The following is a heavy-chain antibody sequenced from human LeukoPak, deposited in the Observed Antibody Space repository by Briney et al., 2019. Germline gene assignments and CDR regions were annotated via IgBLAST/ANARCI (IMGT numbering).Heavy chain of an antibody. J-gene: IGHJ4*02. CDR1: GFTFSSYW. CDR2: IKQDGSEK. CDR3: ARLKSETYYYDSSGYYTLYDY. V-gene: IGHV3-7*01. Sequence: GGSLRLSCAASGFTFSSYWMSWVRQAPGNGLEWVANIKQDGSEKYYVDSVKGRFTISRDNAKNSLYLQMNSLRAEDTAVYYCARLKSETYYYDSSGYYTLYDYWGQGTLVTVSS. D-gene: IGHD3-22*01.